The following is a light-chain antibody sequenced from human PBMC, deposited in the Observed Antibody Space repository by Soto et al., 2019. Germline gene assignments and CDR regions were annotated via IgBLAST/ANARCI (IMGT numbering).Light chain of an antibody. J-gene: IGLJ1*01. CDR3: QTWGTGIQV. Sequence: QSVLTQSPSASASLGASVKLSCTLSSGHSSYAIAWHQQQPEKGPRYLMKLNSDGSHSKGDGIPDRFSGSSSGAERYLTISSIQSEDDADYYCQTWGTGIQVFGTGTKLTVL. CDR2: LNSDGSH. CDR1: SGHSSYA. V-gene: IGLV4-69*01.